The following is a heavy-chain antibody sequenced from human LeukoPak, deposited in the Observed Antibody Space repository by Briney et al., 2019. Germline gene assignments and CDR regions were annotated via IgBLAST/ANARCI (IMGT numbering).Heavy chain of an antibody. J-gene: IGHJ3*02. V-gene: IGHV3-9*01. Sequence: GRSLRLSCAASGFTFDDYAMHWVRQAPGKGLEWVSGISWNSGSIGYADSVKGRFTISRDNAKNSLYLQMNSLRAEDTALYYCAKDKGAAAVFFDAFDIWGQGTMVTVSS. CDR3: AKDKGAAAVFFDAFDI. CDR2: ISWNSGSI. CDR1: GFTFDDYA. D-gene: IGHD6-13*01.